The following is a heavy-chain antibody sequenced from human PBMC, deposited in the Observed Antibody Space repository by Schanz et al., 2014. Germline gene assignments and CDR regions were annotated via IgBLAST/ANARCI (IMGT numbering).Heavy chain of an antibody. J-gene: IGHJ6*02. CDR2: IKSRIHGGTT. Sequence: EVQLVESGGGLVKPGGSLRLSCAASGFTMRNEWMSWVRQAPGKGLEWVARIKSRIHGGTTDYAAPVKGRFTISRDDSTNTLYLQMNSLKTEDTAVYYCTTEGRRGYSHYFYGMDVWGQGTTVTVSS. V-gene: IGHV3-15*01. D-gene: IGHD5-18*01. CDR1: GFTMRNEW. CDR3: TTEGRRGYSHYFYGMDV.